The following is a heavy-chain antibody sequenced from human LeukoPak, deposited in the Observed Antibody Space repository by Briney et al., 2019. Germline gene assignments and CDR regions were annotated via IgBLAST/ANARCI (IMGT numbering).Heavy chain of an antibody. CDR3: ARDSGYGGDY. CDR2: IKRDGSEK. V-gene: IGHV3-7*01. J-gene: IGHJ4*02. D-gene: IGHD5-12*01. CDR1: GFTFSSYW. Sequence: GGSLRLSCAVSGFTFSSYWMSWVRRAPGKGLEWVANIKRDGSEKNYIDSVKGRFTISRDNAKNALYLEMNSLRAEDTAVYYCARDSGYGGDYWGQGTLVTVSS.